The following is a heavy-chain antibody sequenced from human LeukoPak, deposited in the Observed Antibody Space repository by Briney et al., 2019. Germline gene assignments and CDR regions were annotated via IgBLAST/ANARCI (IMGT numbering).Heavy chain of an antibody. Sequence: SQTLSLTCTVSGGSISSGGYYWGWIRQPPGKGLEWIGYIYHSGSTYYNPSLKSRVTISVDTSKNQFSLKLSSVTAADTAVYYCARGGALVVVTAIDAFDIWGQGTMVTVSS. V-gene: IGHV4-30-2*05. J-gene: IGHJ3*02. CDR1: GGSISSGGYY. CDR3: ARGGALVVVTAIDAFDI. CDR2: IYHSGST. D-gene: IGHD2-21*02.